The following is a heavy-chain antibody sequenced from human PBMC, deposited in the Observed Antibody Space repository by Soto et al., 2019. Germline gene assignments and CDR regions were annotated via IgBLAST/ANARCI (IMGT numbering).Heavy chain of an antibody. V-gene: IGHV3-48*02. CDR3: AKGPHTNVGWPYYFES. Sequence: PGGSLRLSCVASGFSLANYPMNWVRQTPGKGLEWISYSSPRGDTIYYADSVEGRFTISRDNARNSLSLHMSSLSDEDSALYYCAKGPHTNVGWPYYFESWGQGVPVTFSS. J-gene: IGHJ4*01. CDR1: GFSLANYP. CDR2: SSPRGDTI. D-gene: IGHD6-19*01.